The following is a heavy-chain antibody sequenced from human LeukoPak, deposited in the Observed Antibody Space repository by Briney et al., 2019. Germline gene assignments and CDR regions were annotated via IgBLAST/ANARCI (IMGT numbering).Heavy chain of an antibody. D-gene: IGHD3-10*01. CDR2: ISSSGSTI. CDR1: GFTFSSYE. CDR3: ARARRADLRFGGAFRHSKAVRAFDI. J-gene: IGHJ3*02. V-gene: IGHV3-48*03. Sequence: GGSLRLSCAASGFTFSSYEMNWVRQAPGKGLEWVSYISSSGSTIYYADSVKGRFTISRDNAKNSLYLQMNSLRAEDTAVYYCARARRADLRFGGAFRHSKAVRAFDIWGQGTMVTVSS.